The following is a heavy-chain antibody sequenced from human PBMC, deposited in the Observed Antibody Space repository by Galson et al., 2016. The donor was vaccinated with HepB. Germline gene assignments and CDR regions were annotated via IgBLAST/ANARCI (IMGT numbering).Heavy chain of an antibody. D-gene: IGHD6-19*01. CDR1: GFTFGRYA. CDR3: ARFTQEWLDRVYYFDY. Sequence: SLRLSCAASGFTFGRYAMSWVRQAPGEGLEWVSAISGDGGSTYYAGSVQGRFTSSRDRSTNTMCLQMNSLRTDDTAVYYCARFTQEWLDRVYYFDYWGQGTLVTVSS. J-gene: IGHJ4*02. CDR2: ISGDGGST. V-gene: IGHV3-23*01.